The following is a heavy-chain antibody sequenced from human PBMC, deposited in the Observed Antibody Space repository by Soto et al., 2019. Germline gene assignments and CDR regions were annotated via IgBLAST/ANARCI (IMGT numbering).Heavy chain of an antibody. V-gene: IGHV3-23*01. Sequence: EVQLLESGGGLVQPGGSLRLSCAASGFTFSSYAMSWVRQAPGKGLEWVSAISGSGGSTYYADSVKGRFTISRDNSKNTLYLQMNSLRAEDTAVYYCAKDWGYYYDSSGYSYYYYDGMDVW. CDR3: AKDWGYYYDSSGYSYYYYDGMDV. D-gene: IGHD3-22*01. J-gene: IGHJ6*01. CDR2: ISGSGGST. CDR1: GFTFSSYA.